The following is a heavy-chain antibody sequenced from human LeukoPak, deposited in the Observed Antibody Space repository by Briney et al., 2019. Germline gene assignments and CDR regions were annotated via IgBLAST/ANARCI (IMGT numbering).Heavy chain of an antibody. Sequence: PSETLSLTCTVSRGSISPYYWSWIRQLPGKVLEWIGYVSSSGSTNYNPSLKSRVTISVDRSKNQLSLKLSSVTAADTAVYCCARLVYSSLDYWGQGALVTVSS. J-gene: IGHJ4*02. D-gene: IGHD6-13*01. CDR3: ARLVYSSLDY. CDR1: RGSISPYY. V-gene: IGHV4-59*08. CDR2: VSSSGST.